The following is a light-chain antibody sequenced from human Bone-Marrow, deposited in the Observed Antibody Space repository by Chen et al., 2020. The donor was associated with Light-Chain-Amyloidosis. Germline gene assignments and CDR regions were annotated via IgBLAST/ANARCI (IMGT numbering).Light chain of an antibody. J-gene: IGLJ2*01. CDR1: DLPTKY. CDR2: RDT. V-gene: IGLV3-25*03. Sequence: SYQLTQPPSVSLSPGQTARITCSGDDLPTKYAYWYQQQPGQAPVLVIHRDTERPSGNSERFSGSSSGTTATLTISGVQAEDEADYHCQSADSSGTYEVIFGGGTKLTVL. CDR3: QSADSSGTYEVI.